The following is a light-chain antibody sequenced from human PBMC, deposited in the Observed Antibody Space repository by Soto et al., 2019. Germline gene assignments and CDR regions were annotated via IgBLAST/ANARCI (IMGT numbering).Light chain of an antibody. CDR3: QQYGSYPLT. V-gene: IGKV3-11*01. CDR1: QSVSSY. CDR2: DAS. Sequence: EIVLTQSPATLSLSPGERATLSCRASQSVSSYLAWYQQKPGQAPRLLIYDASNRATGIPARFSGSGSGTDFTLTISSLEPEDFAVYYCQQYGSYPLTFGGGTKVDIK. J-gene: IGKJ4*01.